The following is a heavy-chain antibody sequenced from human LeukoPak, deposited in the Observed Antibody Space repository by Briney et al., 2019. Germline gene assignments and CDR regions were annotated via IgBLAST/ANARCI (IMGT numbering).Heavy chain of an antibody. CDR2: MNPESGNT. D-gene: IGHD1-1*01. Sequence: ASVKVSCKASGYTFTSYGISWVRQAPGQGLEWMGWMNPESGNTNYAQRFQGRVTMTWDTSINTAYMELSSLRSDDTAVYYCARGRPTNLNGIYWGQGTLVTVSP. CDR1: GYTFTSYG. CDR3: ARGRPTNLNGIY. V-gene: IGHV1-8*02. J-gene: IGHJ4*02.